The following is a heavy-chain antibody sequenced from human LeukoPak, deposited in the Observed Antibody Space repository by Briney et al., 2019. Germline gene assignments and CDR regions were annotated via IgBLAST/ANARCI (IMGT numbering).Heavy chain of an antibody. CDR3: ARGLALSILWFGDIGY. V-gene: IGHV3-9*01. D-gene: IGHD3-10*01. Sequence: PGRSLTLSCAASGFTFNDYAMHWVRQAPGKGLEWVSGISWNSGSIGYADSVKGRFTISRDNAKNSLYLQMNSLRADDTAVYYCARGLALSILWFGDIGYWGQGTLVTVSS. CDR2: ISWNSGSI. J-gene: IGHJ4*02. CDR1: GFTFNDYA.